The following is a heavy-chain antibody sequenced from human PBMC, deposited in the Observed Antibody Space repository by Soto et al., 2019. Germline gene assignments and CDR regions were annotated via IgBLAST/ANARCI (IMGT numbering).Heavy chain of an antibody. CDR3: ARDGDFWSGYNTGSFFDF. J-gene: IGHJ4*02. D-gene: IGHD3-3*01. V-gene: IGHV3-74*01. CDR1: GFTFRSYW. Sequence: GGSLRLSCAASGFTFRSYWMHWVRQAPGKGLVWVSGINTDGSSTRYADSVKGRFTISRDNARNTLYLEMNSLRGEDTAVYYCARDGDFWSGYNTGSFFDFWGQGTLVTVSS. CDR2: INTDGSST.